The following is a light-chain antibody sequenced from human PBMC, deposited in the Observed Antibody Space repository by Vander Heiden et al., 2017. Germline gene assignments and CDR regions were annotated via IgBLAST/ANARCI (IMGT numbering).Light chain of an antibody. J-gene: IGLJ1*01. CDR1: SSDVGNDNY. CDR3: SSYTTSSTQV. CDR2: DVT. Sequence: QSALTQPASVSGSPGQSITISCAGTSSDVGNDNYVSWYQQHPGKAPKLVIYDVTNRPSGVSNRFSGAKSGNTASLTISGLHPEDEADYYCSSYTTSSTQVFGTGTKVTVL. V-gene: IGLV2-14*03.